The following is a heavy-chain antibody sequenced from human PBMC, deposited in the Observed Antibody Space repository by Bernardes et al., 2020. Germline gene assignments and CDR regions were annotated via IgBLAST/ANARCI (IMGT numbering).Heavy chain of an antibody. J-gene: IGHJ4*02. D-gene: IGHD5-18*01. Sequence: SETLSLTCTVSGGSISSYYWSWIRQPPGKGLEWIGYIYYSGSTNYNPSLKSRVTISVDTSKNQFSLKLSSVTAADTAVYYCARGGIQLWPDFDYWGQGTLVTVSS. V-gene: IGHV4-59*01. CDR1: GGSISSYY. CDR2: IYYSGST. CDR3: ARGGIQLWPDFDY.